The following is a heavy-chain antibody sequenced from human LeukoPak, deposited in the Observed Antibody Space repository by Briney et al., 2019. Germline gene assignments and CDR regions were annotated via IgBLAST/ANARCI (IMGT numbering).Heavy chain of an antibody. J-gene: IGHJ4*02. CDR2: IRSKKDGGTT. CDR1: EFTFKNAW. CDR3: STGLIPTTGYY. V-gene: IGHV3-15*01. Sequence: PGGSLRLSCAASEFTFKNAWMNWVRQAPGKGLEWVGRIRSKKDGGTTDYAAPVRGRFTISRDDSKNMLYLQMKSLKTEDTAVYYCSTGLIPTTGYYWGQGTLVAVSS. D-gene: IGHD1-1*01.